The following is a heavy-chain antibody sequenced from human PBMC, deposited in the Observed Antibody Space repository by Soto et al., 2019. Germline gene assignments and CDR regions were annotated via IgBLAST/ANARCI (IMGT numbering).Heavy chain of an antibody. Sequence: GGSPGPSCAGFGFPFGYPLMGWIRKAPGKGLEWVFYISPGSRYPAYAHSVKGRLTISRDNAKRSLYLQMMSLTAEDTAIYYCVRGGGGGLFDPWGQGTMVTVSS. J-gene: IGHJ5*02. CDR2: ISPGSRYP. CDR3: VRGGGGGLFDP. CDR1: GFPFGYPL. D-gene: IGHD2-15*01. V-gene: IGHV3-11*06.